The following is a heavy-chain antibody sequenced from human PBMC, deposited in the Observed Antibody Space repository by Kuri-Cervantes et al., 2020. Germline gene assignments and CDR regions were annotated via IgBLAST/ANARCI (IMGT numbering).Heavy chain of an antibody. V-gene: IGHV3-11*01. Sequence: GESLKISCAASGFTFSDYYMSWIRQAPGKGLEWVSYISSSGSTIYYADSVKGRFTISRDNAKNSLYLQMNSLRAEDTAVYYCTRPVYCSSTSCYGQEYRGQGTLVTVSS. CDR3: TRPVYCSSTSCYGQEY. J-gene: IGHJ4*02. CDR2: ISSSGSTI. CDR1: GFTFSDYY. D-gene: IGHD2-2*01.